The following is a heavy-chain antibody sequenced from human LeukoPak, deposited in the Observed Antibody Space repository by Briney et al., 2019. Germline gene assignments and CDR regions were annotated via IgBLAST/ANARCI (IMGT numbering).Heavy chain of an antibody. D-gene: IGHD3-16*02. J-gene: IGHJ4*02. CDR1: GGSISSGSYY. V-gene: IGHV4-61*02. CDR2: IYTSGST. Sequence: SETLSLTCTVSGGSISSGSYYWSWIRQPAGKGLEWIGRIYTSGSTNYNPSLKSRVTISVDTSKNQFSLKLSSVTAADTAVYYCAREAAREAYDYVWGSYRYDNAGRFDYWGQGTLVTVSS. CDR3: AREAAREAYDYVWGSYRYDNAGRFDY.